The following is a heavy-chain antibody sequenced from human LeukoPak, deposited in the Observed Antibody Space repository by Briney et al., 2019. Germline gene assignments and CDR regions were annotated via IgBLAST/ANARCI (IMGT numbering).Heavy chain of an antibody. CDR2: ISSSGSTI. Sequence: GGSLRLSCAASGFTFSSYAMSWVRQAPGKGLEWVSYISSSGSTIYYADSVKGRFTISRDNAKNSLYLQMNSLRAEDTAVYCCARDLWGIVVVPAALHWGQGTLVTVSS. J-gene: IGHJ4*02. CDR1: GFTFSSYA. D-gene: IGHD2-2*01. V-gene: IGHV3-48*04. CDR3: ARDLWGIVVVPAALH.